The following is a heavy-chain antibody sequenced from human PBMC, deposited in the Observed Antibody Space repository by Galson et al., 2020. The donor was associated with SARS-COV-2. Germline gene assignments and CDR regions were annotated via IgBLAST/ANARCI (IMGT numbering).Heavy chain of an antibody. Sequence: GGSLRLSCAASGFTFSSYAMYWVRQAPGKGLEWVAVISNDGNYKYYADSVKGRFTISRDNSKNTLYLQMNSLRGDDTAVYFCARPETTIVMVTSFDYWGQGTLVTVSS. D-gene: IGHD3-22*01. J-gene: IGHJ4*02. CDR2: ISNDGNYK. CDR1: GFTFSSYA. V-gene: IGHV3-30*01. CDR3: ARPETTIVMVTSFDY.